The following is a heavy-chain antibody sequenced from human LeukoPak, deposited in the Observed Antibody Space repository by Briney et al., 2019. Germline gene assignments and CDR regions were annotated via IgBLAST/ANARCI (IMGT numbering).Heavy chain of an antibody. Sequence: PSETLSLTCTVSGGSISSYYWSWIRQPPGKGLEWIGYIYYSGSTNYNPSLKSRVTISVDTSESQFSLKLSSVTAADTSVYYCGSTNYNPSLKSRVTISVDTSESQFSLKLSSVTAADTAVYYCARSTYDFWSGYYLIFDYWGQGTLVTVSS. CDR1: GGSISSYY. D-gene: IGHD3-10*01. CDR2: IYYSGST. CDR3: GSTNYNPSLKSRVTISVDTSESQFSLKLSSVTAADTAVYYCARSTYDFWSGYYLIFDY. J-gene: IGHJ4*02. V-gene: IGHV4-59*01.